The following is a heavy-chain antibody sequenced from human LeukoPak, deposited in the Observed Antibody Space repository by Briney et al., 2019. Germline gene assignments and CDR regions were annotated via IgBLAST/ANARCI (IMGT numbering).Heavy chain of an antibody. Sequence: PSETLSLTCTVSGASVSAYYWTWIRQPSGKRLEWLGYIHYSGSTNYNPSLNSRVTMSLDASKNQFSLKLSSVSAADTAVYYCVQVRLAGLFDPWGQGTLVTVSS. V-gene: IGHV4-59*02. J-gene: IGHJ5*02. D-gene: IGHD3-3*02. CDR1: GASVSAYY. CDR3: VQVRLAGLFDP. CDR2: IHYSGST.